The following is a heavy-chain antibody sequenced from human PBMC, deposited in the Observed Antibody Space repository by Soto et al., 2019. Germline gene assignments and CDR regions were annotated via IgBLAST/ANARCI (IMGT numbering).Heavy chain of an antibody. CDR1: GGSISSGGYY. CDR3: GGAYPRGGVGY. V-gene: IGHV4-31*03. Sequence: SETLSLTCTVSGGSISSGGYYWSWIRQHPGKGLEWIGYIYYSGSTYYNPSLKSRVTISVDTSKNQFSLKLSSVTAADTAVYYWGGAYPRGGVGYWGQGTLVTVPS. CDR2: IYYSGST. J-gene: IGHJ4*02. D-gene: IGHD3-16*01.